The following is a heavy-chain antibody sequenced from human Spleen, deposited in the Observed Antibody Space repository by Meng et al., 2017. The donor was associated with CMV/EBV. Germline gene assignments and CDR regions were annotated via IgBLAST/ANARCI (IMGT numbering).Heavy chain of an antibody. J-gene: IGHJ6*02. CDR2: MNSGGSA. CDR3: AKSIRKNNDYQFYGMDV. Sequence: SETLSLTCNVSGGSISSYYWSWIRQPPGKGLEWIGFMNSGGSANYNPSLRGRVTISVDMSRNQFSLDLRSVTAADTAVYYCAKSIRKNNDYQFYGMDVWGQGTPVTVSS. CDR1: GGSISSYY. V-gene: IGHV4-59*01. D-gene: IGHD6-6*01.